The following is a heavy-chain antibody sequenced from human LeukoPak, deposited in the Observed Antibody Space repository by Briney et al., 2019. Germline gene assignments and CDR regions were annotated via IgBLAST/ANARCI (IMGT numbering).Heavy chain of an antibody. Sequence: MSSETLSLTCTVSGGSISSGGYYWSWIRQHPGKGLEWIGYIYYSGSTYYNPSLKSRVTISVDTSKNQFSLKLSSVTAADTAVYYCARCTVIPPPKYGMDVWGQGTTVTVSS. D-gene: IGHD4-17*01. V-gene: IGHV4-31*03. J-gene: IGHJ6*02. CDR3: ARCTVIPPPKYGMDV. CDR1: GGSISSGGYY. CDR2: IYYSGST.